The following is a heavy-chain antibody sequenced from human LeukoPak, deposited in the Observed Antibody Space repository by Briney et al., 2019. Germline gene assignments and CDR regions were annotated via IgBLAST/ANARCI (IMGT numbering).Heavy chain of an antibody. CDR3: ASLLRRDY. CDR1: GGSFSGHY. D-gene: IGHD3-3*01. V-gene: IGHV4-34*01. Sequence: PSETLSLTCAVYGGSFSGHYWSWIRQPPGKGLEWIGEINHSGSTNYNPSLKSRVTISVDTSKNQFSLKLSSVTAADTAVYYCASLLRRDYWGQGTLVTVSS. J-gene: IGHJ4*02. CDR2: INHSGST.